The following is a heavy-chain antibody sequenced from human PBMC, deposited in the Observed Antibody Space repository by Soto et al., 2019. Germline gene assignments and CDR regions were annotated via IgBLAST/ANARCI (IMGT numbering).Heavy chain of an antibody. D-gene: IGHD1-1*01. CDR3: AQALVFTGGDGFDI. Sequence: QVRLQEWGPGLVKPSPTLSLKCSVSGGSITTGGRYWSCIRQLPGKGLEWIGDIYYSGNTYYNASLKSRVTISVEAAKNQFSLKLSSVTAADTAVYYCAQALVFTGGDGFDIWGQGRLVTVSS. CDR1: GGSITTGGRY. V-gene: IGHV4-31*02. CDR2: IYYSGNT. J-gene: IGHJ3*02.